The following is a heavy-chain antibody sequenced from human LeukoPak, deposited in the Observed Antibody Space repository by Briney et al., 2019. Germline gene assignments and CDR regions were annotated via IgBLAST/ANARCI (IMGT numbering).Heavy chain of an antibody. V-gene: IGHV3-74*01. CDR3: ARDTGYSSGWPDNFDY. Sequence: GGSLRLSCAASGFTFSSYSMNWVRQAPGKGLEWVSRINSDGSSTSYADSVKGRFTISRDNAKNTLYLQMNSLRAEDTAVYYCARDTGYSSGWPDNFDYWGQGTLVTVSS. D-gene: IGHD6-19*01. CDR2: INSDGSST. CDR1: GFTFSSYS. J-gene: IGHJ4*02.